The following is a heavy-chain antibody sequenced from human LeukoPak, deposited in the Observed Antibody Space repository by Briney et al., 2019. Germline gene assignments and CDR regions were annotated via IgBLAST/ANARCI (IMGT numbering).Heavy chain of an antibody. Sequence: SQTLSLTCTVSSFSFTTDYYWGWIRQPPGKGLEWIGSVFRTGGTYYNPSLRNRVSISLDMSKNQFSLSLHSVTAAGTAVYYCSGERAGTIVDFWGRGTLVTVSS. V-gene: IGHV4-38-2*02. D-gene: IGHD2-15*01. CDR2: VFRTGGT. J-gene: IGHJ4*02. CDR3: SGERAGTIVDF. CDR1: SFSFTTDYY.